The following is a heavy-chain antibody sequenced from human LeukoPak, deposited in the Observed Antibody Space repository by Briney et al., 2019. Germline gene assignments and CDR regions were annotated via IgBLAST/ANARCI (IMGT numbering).Heavy chain of an antibody. CDR2: IYYSGST. V-gene: IGHV4-59*01. J-gene: IGHJ6*02. CDR3: ARAPVATLYYYYGMDV. Sequence: KSSETLSLTCTVSGGSISSYYWSWIRQPPGKGLEWIGYIYYSGSTNYNPSLKSRVTISVDTSKNQFSLKLSSVTAADTAVYYCARAPVATLYYYYGMDVWGQGTTVTVSS. CDR1: GGSISSYY. D-gene: IGHD5-12*01.